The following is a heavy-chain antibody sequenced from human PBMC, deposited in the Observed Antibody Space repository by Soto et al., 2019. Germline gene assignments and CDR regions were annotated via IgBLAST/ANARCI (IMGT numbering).Heavy chain of an antibody. CDR2: IIPILGIA. CDR3: ASGSMVRGVITPNGMDV. D-gene: IGHD3-10*01. Sequence: QVQLVQSGAEVKKPGSSVKVSCKASGGTFSSYTISWVRQAPGQGLEWMGRIIPILGIANYAQKFQGRVMSTADKSTSTAHRELSSLRSEDTAVYYCASGSMVRGVITPNGMDVWGQGTTVTVSS. V-gene: IGHV1-69*02. CDR1: GGTFSSYT. J-gene: IGHJ6*02.